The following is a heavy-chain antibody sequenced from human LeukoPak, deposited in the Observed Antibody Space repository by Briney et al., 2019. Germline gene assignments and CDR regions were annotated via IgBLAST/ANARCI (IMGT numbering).Heavy chain of an antibody. J-gene: IGHJ3*02. Sequence: SETLSLTCTVSGGSISGYYWSWIRQPPGKGLEWIGYIYYSGSTNYNPSLKSRVTISVDTSRNQFSLKLSSVTAADTAVYYCARETHTSTEGMTGYYSRSRENAFDIWGQGTMVTVSS. CDR2: IYYSGST. D-gene: IGHD3-9*01. CDR3: ARETHTSTEGMTGYYSRSRENAFDI. CDR1: GGSISGYY. V-gene: IGHV4-59*01.